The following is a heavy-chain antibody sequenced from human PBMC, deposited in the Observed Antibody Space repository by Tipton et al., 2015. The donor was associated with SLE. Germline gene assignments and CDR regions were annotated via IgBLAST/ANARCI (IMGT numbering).Heavy chain of an antibody. CDR3: AAATSIRGWFDP. CDR1: GYTFTRNY. V-gene: IGHV1-46*01. Sequence: QLVQSGAEVKKPGASVKVSCKASGYTFTRNYMNWVRQAPGQGLEWMGVINPSGRSTSYAQKFQGRVTMTRDTSTSTVYMELSSLRSEHTAVYFCAAATSIRGWFDPWGQGTLVTVPS. D-gene: IGHD6-25*01. CDR2: INPSGRST. J-gene: IGHJ5*02.